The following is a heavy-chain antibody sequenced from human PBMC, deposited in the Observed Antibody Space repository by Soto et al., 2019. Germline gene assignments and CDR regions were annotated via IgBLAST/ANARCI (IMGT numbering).Heavy chain of an antibody. Sequence: QVQLVQSGAEVKKPGASVKVSCKVSGDTFIAHYIHWVRQAPGKGLEWLGWTNPNNGSTKYEQKFQGSVTITRDTYISTGYVELSSLRSDDTAVYFCARDVNPYYGPGSLHGYFDYGGQGTLVTFSS. J-gene: IGHJ4*02. V-gene: IGHV1-2*02. CDR1: GDTFIAHY. CDR3: ARDVNPYYGPGSLHGYFDY. D-gene: IGHD3-10*01. CDR2: TNPNNGST.